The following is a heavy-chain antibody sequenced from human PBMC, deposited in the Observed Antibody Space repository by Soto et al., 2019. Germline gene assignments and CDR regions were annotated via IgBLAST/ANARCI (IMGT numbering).Heavy chain of an antibody. J-gene: IGHJ3*02. Sequence: VESLRLSCAASGFTFSSYAMSWVRQAPGKGLEWVSAISGSGGSTYYADSVKGRFTISRDNSKNTLYLQMNSLRAEDTAVYYCAKDLSIAVAGCGAFDIWGQGTMVTVSS. CDR3: AKDLSIAVAGCGAFDI. D-gene: IGHD6-19*01. CDR1: GFTFSSYA. CDR2: ISGSGGST. V-gene: IGHV3-23*01.